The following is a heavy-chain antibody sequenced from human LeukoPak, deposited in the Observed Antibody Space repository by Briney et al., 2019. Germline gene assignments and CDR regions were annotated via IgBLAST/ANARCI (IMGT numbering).Heavy chain of an antibody. CDR3: VRDGRGRTPYDC. J-gene: IGHJ4*02. Sequence: GGSLRLSCAASGFSLSDYWMNWVRQVPGKGPVWVSHISPDGRNIAYADSVKGRFTISRDSAKNTLYLQMNSLRVEDTAIYYCVRDGRGRTPYDCWGKGTLVSVSS. CDR2: ISPDGRNI. D-gene: IGHD2-15*01. V-gene: IGHV3-74*01. CDR1: GFSLSDYW.